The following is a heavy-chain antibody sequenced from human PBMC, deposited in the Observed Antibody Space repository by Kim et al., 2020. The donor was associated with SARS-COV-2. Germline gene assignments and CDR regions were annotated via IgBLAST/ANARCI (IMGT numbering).Heavy chain of an antibody. CDR3: AKDRGSGSYPAWYYGMDV. D-gene: IGHD3-10*01. J-gene: IGHJ6*02. Sequence: KDRFTISRDNSKTTLYLQMNSLRAEDTAVYYCAKDRGSGSYPAWYYGMDVWGQGTTVTVSS. V-gene: IGHV3-30*02.